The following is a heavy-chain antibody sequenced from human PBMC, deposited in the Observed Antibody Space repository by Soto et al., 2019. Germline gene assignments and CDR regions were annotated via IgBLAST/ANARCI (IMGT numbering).Heavy chain of an antibody. Sequence: PSETLSLTCTVSGGAISSYYWGWIRQPAGKGLEWIGRIYTSGSTNYNPSLKSRVTMSVDTSKNQFSLKLTSVTAADTAVYYCARARITAAGNHDAFDIWGQGTMVTVSS. D-gene: IGHD6-13*01. J-gene: IGHJ3*02. CDR3: ARARITAAGNHDAFDI. V-gene: IGHV4-4*07. CDR1: GGAISSYY. CDR2: IYTSGST.